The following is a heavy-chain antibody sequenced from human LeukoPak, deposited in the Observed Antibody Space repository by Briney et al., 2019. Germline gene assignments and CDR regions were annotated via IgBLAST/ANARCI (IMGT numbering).Heavy chain of an antibody. D-gene: IGHD6-19*01. J-gene: IGHJ6*02. CDR2: INHSGST. CDR1: GRSFSGYY. Sequence: PSETLSLTCAVYGRSFSGYYWSWIRQPPGKGLEWIGEINHSGSTNYNPSLKSRVTISVDTSKNQFSLKLSSVTAADTAVYYCAGWYYYYYGMDVWGQGTTVTVSS. CDR3: AGWYYYYYGMDV. V-gene: IGHV4-34*01.